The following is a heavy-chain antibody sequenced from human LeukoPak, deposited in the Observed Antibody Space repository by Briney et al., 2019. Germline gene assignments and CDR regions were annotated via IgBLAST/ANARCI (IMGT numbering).Heavy chain of an antibody. Sequence: GGSLRLSCAASGFTFSSYSMNWVRQAPGKGLEWVSSISSSSSYIYYADSVKGRFTISRDNARNSLYLQMNSLRAEDTAVYYCARDWDYDSSGYPDYWGQGTLVTVSS. CDR1: GFTFSSYS. D-gene: IGHD3-22*01. CDR2: ISSSSSYI. V-gene: IGHV3-21*01. J-gene: IGHJ4*02. CDR3: ARDWDYDSSGYPDY.